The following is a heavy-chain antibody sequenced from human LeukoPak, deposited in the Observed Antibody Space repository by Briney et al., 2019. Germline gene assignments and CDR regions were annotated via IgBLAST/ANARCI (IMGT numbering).Heavy chain of an antibody. CDR3: TREGPNDAFDT. Sequence: GGSLRLSCATSGFTFSSYSMDWVRQAPGKGLEWVSSISSSSGYIYYADSVKGRFTISRDNAKSSVYLLMNNLRAEDTAVYYCTREGPNDAFDTWGQGTMVTVSS. J-gene: IGHJ3*02. CDR1: GFTFSSYS. CDR2: ISSSSGYI. V-gene: IGHV3-21*01.